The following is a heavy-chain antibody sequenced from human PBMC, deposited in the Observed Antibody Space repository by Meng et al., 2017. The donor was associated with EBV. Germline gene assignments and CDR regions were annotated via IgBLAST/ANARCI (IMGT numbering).Heavy chain of an antibody. CDR3: ARVGIAVAGTGDY. CDR1: GYTFTGYY. Sequence: QLQQVQSGGEVKKPGASVKVSCKAAGYTFTGYYMHWVRPAPGQGLEWMGRINPNSGGTNYAQKFQGRVTMTRDTSISTAYMELSRLRSDDTAVYYCARVGIAVAGTGDYWGQGTLVTASS. J-gene: IGHJ4*02. V-gene: IGHV1-2*06. D-gene: IGHD6-19*01. CDR2: INPNSGGT.